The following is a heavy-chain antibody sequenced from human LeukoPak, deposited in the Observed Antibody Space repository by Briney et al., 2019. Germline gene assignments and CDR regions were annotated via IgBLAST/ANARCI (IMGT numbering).Heavy chain of an antibody. CDR2: ISGSGVST. V-gene: IGHV3-23*01. CDR3: AKDRKVVRVRAVADDAFDI. Sequence: GGSLRLSCAASGFTFSSYAMNWVRQATGKGLEWVSVISGSGVSTYYADSVKGRFTISRDNSKNTLYLQMNSLRAEDTAVYYCAKDRKVVRVRAVADDAFDIWGQGTMVTVSS. J-gene: IGHJ3*02. D-gene: IGHD6-19*01. CDR1: GFTFSSYA.